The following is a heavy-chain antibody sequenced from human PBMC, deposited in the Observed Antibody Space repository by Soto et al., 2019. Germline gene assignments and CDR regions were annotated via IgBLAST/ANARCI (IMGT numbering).Heavy chain of an antibody. J-gene: IGHJ1*01. CDR1: GDSIRGYY. Sequence: QVQLQESGPGLVKPSETLSLTCTVSGDSIRGYYWGWVRQSPGKTLEWIGYIYYNGGTDYRNDYHPSLKSRITISLDTSKNQFPVELRSVTAADTAVYYCASIPLLWGQGTLVTVSS. CDR3: ASIPLL. CDR2: IYYNGGT. D-gene: IGHD2-21*01. V-gene: IGHV4-59*03.